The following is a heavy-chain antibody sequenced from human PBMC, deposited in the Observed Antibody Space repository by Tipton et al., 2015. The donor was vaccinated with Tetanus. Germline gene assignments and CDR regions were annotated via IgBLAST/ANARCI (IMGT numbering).Heavy chain of an antibody. CDR3: SREKSSSSDY. D-gene: IGHD6-6*01. J-gene: IGHJ4*02. Sequence: TLSLTCTVSGGSISDSDYHWGWVRQPPGKGLDWIGSIYYSGTTYYKPSLKSRVTISVDTSKNQFSLKLTSVTAADTAVYYCSREKSSSSDYWGQGTLVTVSS. CDR1: GGSISDSDYH. CDR2: IYYSGTT. V-gene: IGHV4-39*01.